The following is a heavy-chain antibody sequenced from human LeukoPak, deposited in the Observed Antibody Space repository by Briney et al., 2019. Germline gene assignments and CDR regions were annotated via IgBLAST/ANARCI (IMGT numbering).Heavy chain of an antibody. D-gene: IGHD3-3*01. CDR2: IIPILGIA. Sequence: ASVKVSCKASGGTFSSYAISWVRQAPGQGLEWMGRIIPILGIANYAQKFQGRVTITADKSASTAYMELSSLRSEDTAVYYCATDAIFGVGKFDPWGQGTLVTVSS. CDR1: GGTFSSYA. J-gene: IGHJ5*02. CDR3: ATDAIFGVGKFDP. V-gene: IGHV1-69*04.